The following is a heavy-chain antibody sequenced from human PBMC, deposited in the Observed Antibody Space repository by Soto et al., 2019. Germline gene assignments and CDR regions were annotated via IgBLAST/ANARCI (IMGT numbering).Heavy chain of an antibody. J-gene: IGHJ1*01. V-gene: IGHV5-51*01. D-gene: IGHD3-22*01. CDR2: IYPGDSDT. Sequence: PGESLKISCKGLGYSFSTYWIGWVRQMSGKGLEWMGIIYPGDSDTRYSPSFQGQVTISADKSISTAYLQWSSLKASDTAMYYCALPPMIGLFNPFQHWGQGTLVTVSS. CDR3: ALPPMIGLFNPFQH. CDR1: GYSFSTYW.